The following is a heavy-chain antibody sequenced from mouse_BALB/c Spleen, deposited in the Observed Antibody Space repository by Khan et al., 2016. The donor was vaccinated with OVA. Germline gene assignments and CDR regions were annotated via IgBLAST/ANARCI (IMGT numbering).Heavy chain of an antibody. V-gene: IGHV3-2*02. J-gene: IGHJ1*01. CDR2: ITYSGST. CDR3: GRRSV. CDR1: GYSITSDYA. Sequence: VQLKESGPGLVKPSQSLSLTCTVTGYSITSDYAWNWIRQFPGNKLEWMGYITYSGSTSYTPSLQSRISISRDTSKNQFFLQLNSVTTEDTATYFGGRRSVWGAGTTVTVSS.